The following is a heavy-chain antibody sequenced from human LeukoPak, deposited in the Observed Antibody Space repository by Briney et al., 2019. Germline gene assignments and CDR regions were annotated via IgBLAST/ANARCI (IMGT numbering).Heavy chain of an antibody. Sequence: GGSLRLSCAASGFTFDDYAMHWVRQAPGKGLVWVSGISWNSGRLGYADSVKGRFTISRDNAKNSLYLQMNSLRAEDMALYYCAKGNSSGWFTNWFDPWGQGTLVTVSS. CDR2: ISWNSGRL. CDR3: AKGNSSGWFTNWFDP. D-gene: IGHD6-19*01. J-gene: IGHJ5*02. CDR1: GFTFDDYA. V-gene: IGHV3-9*03.